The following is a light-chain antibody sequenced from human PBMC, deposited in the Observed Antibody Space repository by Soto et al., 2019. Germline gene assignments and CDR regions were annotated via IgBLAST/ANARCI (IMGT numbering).Light chain of an antibody. CDR3: QQSYSTPLT. J-gene: IGKJ4*01. V-gene: IGKV1-39*01. Sequence: DIQMTQSPYSLSASVGDRVTITCRASQSISTYLSWYQQKPGKAPNLLIYAASTLQSGVPSRFSGSGSGTDFTLTISGLQPDDFATYYCQQSYSTPLTFGGGTKVEIK. CDR1: QSISTY. CDR2: AAS.